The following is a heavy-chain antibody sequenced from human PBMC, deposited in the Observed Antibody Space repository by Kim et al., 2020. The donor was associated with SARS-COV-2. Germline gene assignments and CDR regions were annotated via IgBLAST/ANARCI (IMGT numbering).Heavy chain of an antibody. J-gene: IGHJ6*02. CDR1: GFIVSNNY. CDR3: AREGTYERYGMDV. CDR2: IYSGGST. V-gene: IGHV3-66*01. D-gene: IGHD2-8*01. Sequence: GGSLRLSCAASGFIVSNNYMSWVRQAPGKRLEWVSIIYSGGSTYYADSVRGRFAISRDNSKNTVFLEMNSLRAEDTAVYYCAREGTYERYGMDVWGQGTTVTVSS.